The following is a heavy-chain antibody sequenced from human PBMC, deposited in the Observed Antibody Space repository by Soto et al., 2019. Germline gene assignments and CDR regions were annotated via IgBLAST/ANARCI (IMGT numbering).Heavy chain of an antibody. J-gene: IGHJ6*02. CDR3: AWLSQLHYYYYGMDV. CDR2: INHSGST. V-gene: IGHV4-34*01. D-gene: IGHD1-1*01. Sequence: PSETLSLTCAVYGGSFSGYYWSWIRQPPGKGLEWIGEINHSGSTNYNPSLKSRVTISVDTSKNQFSLKLSSVTAADTAVYYCAWLSQLHYYYYGMDVWGQGTTVTVSS. CDR1: GGSFSGYY.